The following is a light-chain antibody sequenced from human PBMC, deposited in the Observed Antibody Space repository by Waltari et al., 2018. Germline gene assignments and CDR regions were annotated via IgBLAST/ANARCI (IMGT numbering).Light chain of an antibody. CDR3: QQYNDWPSYT. J-gene: IGKJ2*01. Sequence: EIVMTQSPATLSVSPGETATLSCRASQYVSTNLAWYQQKPGQAPRLVIHDASTRAAGFPARFSGRGSGTEFTLTISSLQSEDFAVYYCQQYNDWPSYTFGQGTKLEIK. V-gene: IGKV3-15*01. CDR2: DAS. CDR1: QYVSTN.